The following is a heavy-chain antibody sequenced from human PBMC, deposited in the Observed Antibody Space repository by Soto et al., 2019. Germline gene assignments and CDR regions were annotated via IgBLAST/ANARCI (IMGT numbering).Heavy chain of an antibody. CDR1: GGSMNTNY. D-gene: IGHD6-19*01. CDR3: ARVGRAWYGVFD. J-gene: IGHJ4*02. Sequence: QVQLQESGPGLVKPSETLSLTCTVSGGSMNTNYWTWIRQPPGKALEWIGPIHFSGSTNDNPSLMSRVAISVDTSTNRFSLTMTSVTASDTAVYYCARVGRAWYGVFDWGQGTLVTVSS. CDR2: IHFSGST. V-gene: IGHV4-59*01.